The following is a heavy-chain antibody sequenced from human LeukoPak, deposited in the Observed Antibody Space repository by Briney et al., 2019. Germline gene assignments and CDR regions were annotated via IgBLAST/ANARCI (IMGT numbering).Heavy chain of an antibody. CDR1: GFTFDDYA. CDR3: AKDINYSSGWYPCYEY. Sequence: PGRSLRLSCAASGFTFDDYAMHWVRQAPGKGLEWVSGISWNSGSIGYADSVKGRFTISRDNAKNSLYLQMNSLRAEDTALYYCAKDINYSSGWYPCYEYWGQGTLVTVSS. J-gene: IGHJ4*02. D-gene: IGHD6-19*01. V-gene: IGHV3-9*01. CDR2: ISWNSGSI.